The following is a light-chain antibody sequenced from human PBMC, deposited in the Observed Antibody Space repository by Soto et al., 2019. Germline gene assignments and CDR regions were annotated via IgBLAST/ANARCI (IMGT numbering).Light chain of an antibody. CDR1: QSVSTSY. CDR3: QQYGSSSG. Sequence: EIVLTQSPGTLSLSPGERATLSCRASQSVSTSYLAWYQQKPGQAPRLLIYGASSRATGIPDRFSGSGSGTDFSLTISRLEPEDFAVYYCQQYGSSSGFGHGTKVDVK. CDR2: GAS. J-gene: IGKJ3*01. V-gene: IGKV3-20*01.